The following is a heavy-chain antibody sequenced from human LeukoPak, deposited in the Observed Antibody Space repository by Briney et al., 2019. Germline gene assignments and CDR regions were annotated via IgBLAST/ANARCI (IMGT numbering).Heavy chain of an antibody. Sequence: PGGSLRLSCAASGFTFSSYSMNWVRQAPGKGLEWVSSISSSSSYIYYADSVKGRFTISRDNSKNSLYLQMNSLRAEDTAVYYCAKDRDATVSHPYFQHWGQGTLVAVSS. CDR2: ISSSSSYI. J-gene: IGHJ1*01. D-gene: IGHD4-17*01. V-gene: IGHV3-21*04. CDR1: GFTFSSYS. CDR3: AKDRDATVSHPYFQH.